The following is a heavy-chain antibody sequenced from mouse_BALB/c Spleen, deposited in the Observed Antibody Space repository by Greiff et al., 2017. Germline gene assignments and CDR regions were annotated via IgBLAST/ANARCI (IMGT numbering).Heavy chain of an antibody. D-gene: IGHD2-12*01. CDR2: IWAGGST. CDR3: ARAHDGTDYYAMDY. V-gene: IGHV2-9*02. CDR1: GFSLTSYG. J-gene: IGHJ4*01. Sequence: VQRVESGPGLVAPSQSLSITCTVSGFSLTSYGVHWVRQPPGKGLEWLGVIWAGGSTNYNSALMSRLSISKDNSKSQVFLKMNSLQTDDTAMYYCARAHDGTDYYAMDYWGQGTSVTVSS.